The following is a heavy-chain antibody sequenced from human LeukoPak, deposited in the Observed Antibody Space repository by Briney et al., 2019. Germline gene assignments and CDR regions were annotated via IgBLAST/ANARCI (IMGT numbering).Heavy chain of an antibody. V-gene: IGHV3-30*02. D-gene: IGHD6-13*01. Sequence: GGSLRLSCAASGFTFSSYGMHWVRQAPGKGLEWLAFIRYDGSNKYYADSVKGRFTISRDNSKNTLYLEMNSLRAEDTAVYYCEKPIAATAPYFDYWGQGTLVTVSS. J-gene: IGHJ4*02. CDR3: EKPIAATAPYFDY. CDR1: GFTFSSYG. CDR2: IRYDGSNK.